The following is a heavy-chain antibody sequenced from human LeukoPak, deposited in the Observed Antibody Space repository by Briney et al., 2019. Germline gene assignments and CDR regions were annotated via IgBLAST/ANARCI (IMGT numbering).Heavy chain of an antibody. CDR3: ARGPSLGAHLDY. Sequence: SETLSLTCAVSGGSISSNNWWTWVRQAPGKGLEWIGEIYHYGTTNYNPSLKGRVTISVDKSKNQFSLKFSSVTAADTAVYYCARGPSLGAHLDYWGQGTRFTVSS. D-gene: IGHD1-26*01. CDR2: IYHYGTT. J-gene: IGHJ4*02. V-gene: IGHV4-4*02. CDR1: GGSISSNNW.